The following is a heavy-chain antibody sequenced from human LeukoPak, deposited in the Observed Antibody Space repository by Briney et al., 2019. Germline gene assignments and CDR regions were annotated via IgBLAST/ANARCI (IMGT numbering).Heavy chain of an antibody. CDR1: GFTFSSYG. CDR3: ARVSYGQYYFDY. D-gene: IGHD5-18*01. CDR2: ISYDGSNK. Sequence: PGGSLRLSCAASGFTFSSYGMHWVRQAPGKGLEWVAVISYDGSNKYYADSVKGRFTISRDNSKNTLYLQMNSLGAEDTAVYYCARVSYGQYYFDYWGQGTLVTVSS. J-gene: IGHJ4*02. V-gene: IGHV3-30*03.